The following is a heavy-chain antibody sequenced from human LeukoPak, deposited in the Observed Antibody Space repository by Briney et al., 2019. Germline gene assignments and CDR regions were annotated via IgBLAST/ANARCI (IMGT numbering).Heavy chain of an antibody. CDR2: MNPNSGNT. D-gene: IGHD5-12*01. V-gene: IGHV1-8*01. CDR3: ARGFPGDYPSNDAFDI. Sequence: GASVKVSCKASGYTFTSYDINWVRQATGQGLEWMGWMNPNSGNTGYAQKFQGRGTMTRNTSISTAYMELSSLRSEDTAVYYCARGFPGDYPSNDAFDIWGQGTMVTVSS. CDR1: GYTFTSYD. J-gene: IGHJ3*02.